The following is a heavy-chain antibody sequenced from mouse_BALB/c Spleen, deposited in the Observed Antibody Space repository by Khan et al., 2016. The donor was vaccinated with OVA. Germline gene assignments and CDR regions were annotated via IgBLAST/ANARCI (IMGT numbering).Heavy chain of an antibody. CDR3: ARRTTGYTMDY. V-gene: IGHV1-4*01. CDR1: GYTFTSNT. Sequence: VQLQESGAELARPGASVRMSCKASGYTFTSNTMHWVKQRPGQGLEWIGYINPRSGYTNYNQNFKDKAKLTADKSSSTAYMQLSSLTSEDSAVYYCARRTTGYTMDYWGQGTSVTVSS. CDR2: INPRSGYT. J-gene: IGHJ4*01. D-gene: IGHD2-14*01.